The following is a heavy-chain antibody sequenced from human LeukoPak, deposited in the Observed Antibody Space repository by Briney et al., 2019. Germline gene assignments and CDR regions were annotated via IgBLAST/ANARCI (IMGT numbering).Heavy chain of an antibody. D-gene: IGHD1-26*01. CDR2: IYYSGST. Sequence: KPSETLSLTCTVSGGSISSHYWSWIRQPPGKGLEWIGYIYYSGSTNYNPSLKSRVTISVDTSKNQFSLKLSSVTAADTAGYYGGRLGGATYFDYWGQGTLVTVSS. CDR3: GRLGGATYFDY. CDR1: GGSISSHY. V-gene: IGHV4-59*11. J-gene: IGHJ4*02.